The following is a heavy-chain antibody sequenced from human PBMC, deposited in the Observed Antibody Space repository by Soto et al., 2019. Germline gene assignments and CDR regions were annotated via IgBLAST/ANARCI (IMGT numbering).Heavy chain of an antibody. CDR3: ARETIFGVVNLRYMDV. J-gene: IGHJ6*03. Sequence: SETLSLTCTVSCGSISSGGYYWSWIRQHPGKGLEWIGYIYYSGSTYYNPSLKSRVTISVDTSKNQFSLKLSSVTAADTAVYYCARETIFGVVNLRYMDVWGKGTTVTVSS. CDR1: CGSISSGGYY. CDR2: IYYSGST. V-gene: IGHV4-31*03. D-gene: IGHD3-3*01.